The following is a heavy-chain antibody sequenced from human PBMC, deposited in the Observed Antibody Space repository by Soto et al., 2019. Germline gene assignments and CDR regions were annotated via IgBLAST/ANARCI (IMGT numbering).Heavy chain of an antibody. CDR2: IYYSGST. J-gene: IGHJ4*02. V-gene: IGHV4-39*01. CDR1: GGSISSSSYY. D-gene: IGHD2-2*01. CDR3: ARSVFFHQSCCYGIYYFDY. Sequence: PSETLSLTCTVSGGSISSSSYYWGWIRQPPGKGLEWIGSIYYSGSTYYNPSLKSRVTISVDTSKNQFSLKLSSVTAADTAVYYCARSVFFHQSCCYGIYYFDYWGQGTPVTVSS.